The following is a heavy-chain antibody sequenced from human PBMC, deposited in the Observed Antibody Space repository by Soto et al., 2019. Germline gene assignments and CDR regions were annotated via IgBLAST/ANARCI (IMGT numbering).Heavy chain of an antibody. CDR2: IIPILGIA. Sequence: QVQLVQSGAEVKKPGSSVKVSCKASGGTFSSYTISWVRQAPGQGLEWMGRIIPILGIANYAQKFQGRVTITADKSTSTAYMELSSLRSEDTAVYYCARGGKDIVVVPDAGAFDIWGQGTMVTVSS. CDR1: GGTFSSYT. CDR3: ARGGKDIVVVPDAGAFDI. D-gene: IGHD2-2*01. V-gene: IGHV1-69*02. J-gene: IGHJ3*02.